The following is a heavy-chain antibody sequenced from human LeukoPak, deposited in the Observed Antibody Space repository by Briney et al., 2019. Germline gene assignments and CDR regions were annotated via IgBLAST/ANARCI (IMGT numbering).Heavy chain of an antibody. D-gene: IGHD2-21*02. Sequence: ASVKVSCKASGGTFSSYAISWVRQAPGQGLEWMGGIIPIFGTANYAQKFQGRVTMTRDTSTSTVYMELSSLRSEDTAVYYCARDRLRGGDWYYFDYWGQGTLVTVSS. J-gene: IGHJ4*02. CDR1: GGTFSSYA. CDR2: IIPIFGTA. CDR3: ARDRLRGGDWYYFDY. V-gene: IGHV1-69*05.